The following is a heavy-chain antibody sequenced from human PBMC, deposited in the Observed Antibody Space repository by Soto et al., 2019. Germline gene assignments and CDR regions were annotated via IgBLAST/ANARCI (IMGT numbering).Heavy chain of an antibody. J-gene: IGHJ5*02. Sequence: PGGSLRLSCAASGFTFSSYGMHWVRQAPGKGLEWVAVISYDGSNKYYADSVKGRFTISRDNSKNTLYLQMNSLRAEDTAVYYCAKDVDTAMATSGWFDPWGQGTLVTVSS. CDR3: AKDVDTAMATSGWFDP. CDR2: ISYDGSNK. D-gene: IGHD5-18*01. V-gene: IGHV3-30*18. CDR1: GFTFSSYG.